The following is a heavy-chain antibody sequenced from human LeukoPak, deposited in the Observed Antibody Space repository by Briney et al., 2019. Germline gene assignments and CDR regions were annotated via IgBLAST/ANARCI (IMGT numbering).Heavy chain of an antibody. V-gene: IGHV3-21*01. CDR3: ARSSMLRGTHQVDY. D-gene: IGHD3-10*01. Sequence: GGSLRLSCAASGFTFSSYSMNWVRQAPGKGLEWVSSISSSSSYIYYADSVKGRFTISRDNAKNSLYLQMNSLRAEDTAVYYCARSSMLRGTHQVDYWGQGTLVTVSS. CDR2: ISSSSSYI. J-gene: IGHJ4*02. CDR1: GFTFSSYS.